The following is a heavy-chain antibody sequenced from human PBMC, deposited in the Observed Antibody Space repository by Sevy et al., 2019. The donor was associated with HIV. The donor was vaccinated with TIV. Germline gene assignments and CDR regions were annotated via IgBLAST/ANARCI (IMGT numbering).Heavy chain of an antibody. V-gene: IGHV3-33*01. J-gene: IGHJ4*02. CDR1: GFTFSAYA. CDR3: ARGGYYYDNAAYYAFDS. D-gene: IGHD3-22*01. Sequence: GGSLRLSCTTSGFTFSAYARHWVRQAPGKGLEWVAIIWSDGAYQYHGDSVKGRFTISRDNSKNTLYLQMNSLGVEDTAVYYCARGGYYYDNAAYYAFDSWGQGTLVTVSS. CDR2: IWSDGAYQ.